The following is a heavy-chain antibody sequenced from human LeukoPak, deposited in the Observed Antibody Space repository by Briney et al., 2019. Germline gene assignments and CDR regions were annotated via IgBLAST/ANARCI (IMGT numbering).Heavy chain of an antibody. V-gene: IGHV1-2*02. Sequence: ASVKVSCKASGCTFTCYYMHWVRQAPGQGLEWMGWINPNSGGTNYAQKFQGRVTMTRDTSISTAYMELSRLRSDDTAVYYCARDTRIAVAGTIIYWGQGTLVTVSS. CDR3: ARDTRIAVAGTIIY. J-gene: IGHJ4*02. D-gene: IGHD6-19*01. CDR1: GCTFTCYY. CDR2: INPNSGGT.